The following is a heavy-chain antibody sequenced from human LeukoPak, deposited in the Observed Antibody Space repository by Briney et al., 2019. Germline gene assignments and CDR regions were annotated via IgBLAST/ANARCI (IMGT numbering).Heavy chain of an antibody. CDR3: ASFSRSSGRAFDI. CDR1: GYSFTSYW. V-gene: IGHV5-51*01. J-gene: IGHJ3*02. D-gene: IGHD3-10*01. Sequence: PGESLKISCKGSGYSFTSYWIGWVRQMPGKGLEWMGIIYPGDSDTRYSPSFQGQVTISADKSISTAYLQWSSLKASDTAMYYCASFSRSSGRAFDIWGQGTMVTVSS. CDR2: IYPGDSDT.